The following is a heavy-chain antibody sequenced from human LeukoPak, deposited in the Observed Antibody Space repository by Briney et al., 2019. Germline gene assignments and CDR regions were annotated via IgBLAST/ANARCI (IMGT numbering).Heavy chain of an antibody. CDR1: GYSFTTYW. J-gene: IGHJ4*02. Sequence: GESLKISCKGSGYSFTTYWIGWVRQMPVKGLEWMGIIYPVDSDTTYSPSFQGQVTISADKSISTAYLKWSSLKASDSAMYYCARLIVGIPGPLDYWGEGTLVTVSS. D-gene: IGHD1-26*01. CDR2: IYPVDSDT. CDR3: ARLIVGIPGPLDY. V-gene: IGHV5-51*01.